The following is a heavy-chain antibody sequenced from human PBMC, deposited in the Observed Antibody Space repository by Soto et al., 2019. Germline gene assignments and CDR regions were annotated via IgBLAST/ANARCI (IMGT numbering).Heavy chain of an antibody. CDR1: ADTFTSYY. V-gene: IGHV1-46*01. J-gene: IGHJ4*02. Sequence: ASVKFSCKAPADTFTSYYIHWVRQAPGHGLECMGIINPNGGSTRFAQTFQGRITMTTXTXXSXXXMXLXXLRXEXTAVYFCARKQAGYFSGIDCWGQGTLVTVSS. D-gene: IGHD2-15*01. CDR3: ARKQAGYFSGIDC. CDR2: INPNGGST.